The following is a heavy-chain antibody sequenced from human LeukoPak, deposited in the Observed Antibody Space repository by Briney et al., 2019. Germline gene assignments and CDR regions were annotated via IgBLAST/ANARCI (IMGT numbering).Heavy chain of an antibody. V-gene: IGHV3-30*01. D-gene: IGHD6-19*01. Sequence: AFISYDGSNKSYAASVKGRFTISRDNSKNTLYLQMNSLRAEDTAVYYCGRDSSGWYHWDYWGQGTLVTVSS. J-gene: IGHJ4*02. CDR3: GRDSSGWYHWDY. CDR2: ISYDGSNK.